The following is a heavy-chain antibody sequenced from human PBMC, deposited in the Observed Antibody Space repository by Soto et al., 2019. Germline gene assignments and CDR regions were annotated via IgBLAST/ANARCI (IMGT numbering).Heavy chain of an antibody. Sequence: DVQLLESGGGLVQPEGSLRLSCAASGFTFSSYAMGWVRQGPGKGLEWVAVVSIGGSTHYADSVRGRFTISRDNSKNTLSLQINSLTAEEPAVFFCAKRRCAGGDFCYWGPGGLVTVSS. J-gene: IGHJ4*01. CDR3: AKRRCAGGDFCY. CDR1: GFTFSSYA. D-gene: IGHD1-26*01. CDR2: VSIGGST. V-gene: IGHV3-23*01.